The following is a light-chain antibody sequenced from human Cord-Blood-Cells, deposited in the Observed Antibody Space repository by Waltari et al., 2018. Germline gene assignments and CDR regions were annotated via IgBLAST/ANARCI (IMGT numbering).Light chain of an antibody. V-gene: IGKV1-39*01. J-gene: IGKJ3*01. CDR3: QQSYSTPFT. Sequence: DIQMTQSPSSLSASVGDRVTITCRASQSISSDLNWYQQKPGKAPKLLIYAASSLQSGVPSRFSGSGSETDFTLTISILQPEDFATYYCQQSYSTPFTFGPGTKVDI. CDR2: AAS. CDR1: QSISSD.